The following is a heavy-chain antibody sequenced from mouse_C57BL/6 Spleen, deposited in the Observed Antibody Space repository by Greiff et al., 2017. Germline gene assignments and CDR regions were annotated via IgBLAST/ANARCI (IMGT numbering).Heavy chain of an antibody. D-gene: IGHD3-1*01. V-gene: IGHV1-69*01. J-gene: IGHJ2*01. Sequence: QVQLQQPGAELVMPGASVKLSCKASGYTFTSYWMHWVKQRPGQGLEWIGEIDPSDSYTNYNQKFKGKSTLTVDKSSSTAYMQLSSLTSEVSAVXYCARSGDYWGQGTTRTVSS. CDR3: ARSGDY. CDR1: GYTFTSYW. CDR2: IDPSDSYT.